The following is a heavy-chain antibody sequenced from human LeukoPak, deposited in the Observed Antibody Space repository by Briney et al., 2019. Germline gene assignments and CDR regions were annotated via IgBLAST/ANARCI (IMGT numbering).Heavy chain of an antibody. CDR3: ARDLLIVVRGVILPDHIDY. Sequence: TGRSLRLSCAASGFTFSSYAMHCVRQAPGKGLEWVAVISYDGSNKYYADSVKGRFTISRDNSKNTLYLQMNSLRAEDTAVYYCARDLLIVVRGVILPDHIDYWGQGTLVTVSS. D-gene: IGHD3-10*01. J-gene: IGHJ4*02. V-gene: IGHV3-30*04. CDR1: GFTFSSYA. CDR2: ISYDGSNK.